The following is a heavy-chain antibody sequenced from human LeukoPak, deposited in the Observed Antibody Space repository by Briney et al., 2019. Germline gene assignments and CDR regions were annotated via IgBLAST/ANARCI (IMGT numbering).Heavy chain of an antibody. J-gene: IGHJ3*02. Sequence: PGGSLRLSCAASGFTFSSYAMSWVRQTPGKGLEWVSVISGSGGSTHYADSVKGRFTISRDNSKNTLYLQMNSLRAGDTAVYYCARMGSGYYGNDAFDIWGQGTMVTVSS. D-gene: IGHD3-22*01. CDR2: ISGSGGST. CDR3: ARMGSGYYGNDAFDI. CDR1: GFTFSSYA. V-gene: IGHV3-23*01.